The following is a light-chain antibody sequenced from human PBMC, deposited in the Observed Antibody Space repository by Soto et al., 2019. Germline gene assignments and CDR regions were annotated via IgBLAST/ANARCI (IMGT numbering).Light chain of an antibody. CDR1: SGDVGAYNS. J-gene: IGLJ3*02. CDR3: SSYTSSSTRV. CDR2: EVS. Sequence: QSALTQPASVSGSPGQSITISCTGTSGDVGAYNSVSWYQQHPGKVPKLIIYEVSNRPSGVSNRFSGSKSGYTASLTISGLQAEDEADYYCSSYTSSSTRVFGGGTKLTVL. V-gene: IGLV2-14*01.